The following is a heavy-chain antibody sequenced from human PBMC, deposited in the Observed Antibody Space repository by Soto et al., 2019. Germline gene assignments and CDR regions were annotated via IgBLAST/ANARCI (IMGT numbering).Heavy chain of an antibody. CDR1: GGSISSYY. D-gene: IGHD1-1*01. V-gene: IGHV4-59*01. CDR2: IYYSGST. CDR3: ARGNTFSRFDY. J-gene: IGHJ4*02. Sequence: SETLSLTCTVSGGSISSYYWSWIRQPPGKGLEWIGYIYYSGSTNYNPSLKSRVTISVDTSKNQFSLKLSSVTAADTAVYYCARGNTFSRFDYWGQGTLVTVSS.